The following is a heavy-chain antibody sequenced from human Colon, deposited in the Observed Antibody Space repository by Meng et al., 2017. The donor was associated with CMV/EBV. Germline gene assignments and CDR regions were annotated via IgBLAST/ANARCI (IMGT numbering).Heavy chain of an antibody. J-gene: IGHJ6*02. CDR1: GFTFDDYG. V-gene: IGHV3-20*04. Sequence: GESLKISCVASGFTFDDYGMGWVRQAPGKGLEWVSGTNWNGGSTDYADSVKGRFTISRDNAKNSLYLQMNSLRPEDTGLYYCAKDSHCSSPSCYYYYYGLDVWGQGTTVTVSS. CDR2: TNWNGGST. D-gene: IGHD2-2*01. CDR3: AKDSHCSSPSCYYYYYGLDV.